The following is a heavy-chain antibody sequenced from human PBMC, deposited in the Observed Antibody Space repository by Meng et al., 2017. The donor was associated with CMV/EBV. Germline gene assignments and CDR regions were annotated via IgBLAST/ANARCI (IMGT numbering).Heavy chain of an antibody. CDR3: ARGSERIAVAGRDYYYYGMDV. CDR2: INPSGGST. J-gene: IGHJ6*02. D-gene: IGHD6-19*01. V-gene: IGHV1-46*01. CDR1: GYTFTGYY. Sequence: ASVKVSCKASGYTFTGYYMHWVRQAPGQGLEWMGIINPSGGSTSYAQKFQGRVTMTRDTSTSTVYMELSSLRSEDTAVYYCARGSERIAVAGRDYYYYGMDVWDQGTTVTVSS.